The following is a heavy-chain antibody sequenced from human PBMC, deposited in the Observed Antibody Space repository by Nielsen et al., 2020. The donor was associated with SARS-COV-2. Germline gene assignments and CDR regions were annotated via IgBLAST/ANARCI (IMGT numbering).Heavy chain of an antibody. CDR2: IYYSGST. CDR3: ARDRGYDSSGSSFDC. CDR1: GGSINSGDYY. Sequence: SETLSLTCTVSGGSINSGDYYWSWIRQHPGKGLEWIGYIYYSGSTHYNPSLESRVAISVDTSKNQFSLNLTSVTAADTAVYYCARDRGYDSSGSSFDCWGQGTLVTVSS. J-gene: IGHJ4*02. D-gene: IGHD3-22*01. V-gene: IGHV4-31*03.